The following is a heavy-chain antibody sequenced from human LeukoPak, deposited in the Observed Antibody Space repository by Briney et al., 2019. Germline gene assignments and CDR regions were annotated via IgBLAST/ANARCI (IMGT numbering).Heavy chain of an antibody. CDR2: IIPIFGTA. Sequence: SVKVSCKASGGTFSSYAISWVRQAPGQGLKWMGGIIPIFGTANYAQKFQGRVTITTDESTSTAYMELSSLRSEDTAVYYCARSRVDTAMDGHFDYWGQGTLVTVSS. V-gene: IGHV1-69*05. CDR1: GGTFSSYA. D-gene: IGHD5-18*01. J-gene: IGHJ4*02. CDR3: ARSRVDTAMDGHFDY.